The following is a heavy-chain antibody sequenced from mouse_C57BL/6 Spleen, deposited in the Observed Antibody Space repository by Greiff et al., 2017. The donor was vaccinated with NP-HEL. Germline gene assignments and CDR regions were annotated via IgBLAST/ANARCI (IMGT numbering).Heavy chain of an antibody. Sequence: EVQLQESGPELVKPGASVKIPCKASGYTFTDYNMDWVKQSHGKSLEWIGDIYPNNGGTIYNQKFKGKATLTVDTSSNTAYMELRSLTSEDTAGYDCARGGILVDWYFDVWGTGTTVTVSS. CDR3: ARGGILVDWYFDV. V-gene: IGHV1-18*01. CDR1: GYTFTDYN. CDR2: IYPNNGGT. J-gene: IGHJ1*03. D-gene: IGHD4-1*01.